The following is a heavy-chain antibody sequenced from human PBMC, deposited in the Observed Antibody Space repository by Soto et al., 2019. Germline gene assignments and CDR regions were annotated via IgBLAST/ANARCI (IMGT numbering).Heavy chain of an antibody. CDR3: VRYRSRDYYYGLDV. CDR1: GYSFDNCW. J-gene: IGHJ6*02. Sequence: PVYTLEICWKGSGYSFDNCWIGWVRQMPGRSLVWMAIIYPGDSDRRYSPSFQGQVSISADQSISNAYLQWSSLKASDTAKYDCVRYRSRDYYYGLDVWGQGTTVTV. V-gene: IGHV5-51*01. CDR2: IYPGDSDR. D-gene: IGHD3-10*01.